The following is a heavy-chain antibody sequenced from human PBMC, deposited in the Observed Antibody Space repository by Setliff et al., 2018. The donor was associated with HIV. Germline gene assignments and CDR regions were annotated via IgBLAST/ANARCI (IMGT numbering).Heavy chain of an antibody. CDR1: DGSFSSDY. CDR3: ARGPPFDR. J-gene: IGHJ2*01. CDR2: IYYSGST. V-gene: IGHV4-59*12. Sequence: SETLSLTCTVSDGSFSSDYWTWIRQTPGKGLEWIGYIYYSGSTKYNPSLTSRVTISVDTSKNQFSLKLTSMTAADTAVYYCARGPPFDRWGRGTLVTVSS.